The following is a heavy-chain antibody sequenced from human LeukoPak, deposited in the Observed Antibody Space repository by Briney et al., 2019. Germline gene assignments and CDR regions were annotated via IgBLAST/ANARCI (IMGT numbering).Heavy chain of an antibody. CDR1: GFTFSSYS. D-gene: IGHD7-27*01. Sequence: MSGGSLRLSCAASGFTFSSYSMNWVRQAPGKGLEWVSSISSSSSYIYYADSLKGRFTISTDSAKKSVYLQMNSLRAEDTAVYYCARDLNWETYWGQGTLVSVSS. CDR2: ISSSSSYI. V-gene: IGHV3-21*01. J-gene: IGHJ4*02. CDR3: ARDLNWETY.